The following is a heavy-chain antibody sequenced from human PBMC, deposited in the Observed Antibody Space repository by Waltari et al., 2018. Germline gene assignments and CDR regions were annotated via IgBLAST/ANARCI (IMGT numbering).Heavy chain of an antibody. J-gene: IGHJ6*02. D-gene: IGHD2-15*01. CDR2: IYYSGST. CDR1: GGSISSHS. Sequence: QVQLQESGPGLVKPSETLSLTCTVSGGSISSHSWSWIRHAPGKGLEWIGYIYYSGSTNYNPSLKSRVTISVDTSKNQFSLKLSSVTAADTAVYYCARMENCSGGSCYSGFYGMDVWGQGTTVTVSS. CDR3: ARMENCSGGSCYSGFYGMDV. V-gene: IGHV4-59*11.